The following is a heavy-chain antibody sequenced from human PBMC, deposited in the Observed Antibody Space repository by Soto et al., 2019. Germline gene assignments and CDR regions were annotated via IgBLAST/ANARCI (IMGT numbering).Heavy chain of an antibody. Sequence: XSVKVSCKASGYTFTGYGIGWVRQAPGQGLEWMGWISAYNANTNYAQKLQGRVTMTTDTSTSTSYMELRSLRSDDTAVYFCARDRLGATGDYWGQGTLVTVSS. CDR3: ARDRLGATGDY. CDR1: GYTFTGYG. D-gene: IGHD1-26*01. CDR2: ISAYNANT. V-gene: IGHV1-18*01. J-gene: IGHJ4*02.